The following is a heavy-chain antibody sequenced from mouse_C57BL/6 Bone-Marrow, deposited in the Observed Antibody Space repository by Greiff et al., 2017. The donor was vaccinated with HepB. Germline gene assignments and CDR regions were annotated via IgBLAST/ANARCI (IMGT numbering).Heavy chain of an antibody. CDR1: GYTFTDYY. CDR3: ARGGFPYYFDY. Sequence: VQLQQSGPVLVKPGASVKMSCKASGYTFTDYYMNWVKQSHGKSLEWIGVINPYNGGTSYNQKFKGKATLTVDKSSSTAYMERNSLTSEDSAVYYCARGGFPYYFDYWGQGTTLTVSS. J-gene: IGHJ2*01. V-gene: IGHV1-19*01. CDR2: INPYNGGT.